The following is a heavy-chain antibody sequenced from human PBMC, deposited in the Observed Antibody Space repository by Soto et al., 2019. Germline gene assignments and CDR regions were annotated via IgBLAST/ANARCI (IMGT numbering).Heavy chain of an antibody. CDR1: GGSISSYY. J-gene: IGHJ4*02. V-gene: IGHV4-59*01. Sequence: SETLSLTCTVSGGSISSYYWSWIRQPPGKGLEWIGYIYYSGSTNYNPSLKSRVTISVDTSKNQFSLKLSSVAAADTAVYHCARGRAYDSSGYPLFDYWGQGTLVTVSS. CDR3: ARGRAYDSSGYPLFDY. D-gene: IGHD3-22*01. CDR2: IYYSGST.